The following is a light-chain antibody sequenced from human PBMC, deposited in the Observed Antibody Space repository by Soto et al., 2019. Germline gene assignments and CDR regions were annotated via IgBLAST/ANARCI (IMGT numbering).Light chain of an antibody. CDR1: QSISRY. CDR2: DAS. V-gene: IGKV1-5*01. J-gene: IGKJ1*01. CDR3: QQYNSYWT. Sequence: DIQMTQSPSSLSASVGDSVTISCRASQSISRYLNWYQQKPGKAPKLLIYDASSLESGVPSRFSGSGSGTEFTLTISSLQPDDFATYYCQQYNSYWTFGQGTKVDIK.